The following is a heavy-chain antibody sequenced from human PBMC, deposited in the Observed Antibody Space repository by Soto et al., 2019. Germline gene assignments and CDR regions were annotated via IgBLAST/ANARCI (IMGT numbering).Heavy chain of an antibody. J-gene: IGHJ6*02. D-gene: IGHD6-6*01. CDR3: ARGWAIAARRVPDYYYDGMDV. CDR2: IYYSGST. V-gene: IGHV4-30-4*01. Sequence: QVQLQESGPGLVKPSQTLSLTCTVSGGSISSGDYYWSWIRQPPGKGLEWIGYIYYSGSTYYNPSLKSRVTISVDTSKNQFSLKLSSVTAADTAVYYCARGWAIAARRVPDYYYDGMDVWGQGTTVTVSS. CDR1: GGSISSGDYY.